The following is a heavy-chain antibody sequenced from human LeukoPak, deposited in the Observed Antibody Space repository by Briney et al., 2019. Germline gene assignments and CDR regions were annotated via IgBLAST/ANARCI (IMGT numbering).Heavy chain of an antibody. CDR3: ARALPGGFDP. CDR2: ISAYNGNT. J-gene: IGHJ5*02. CDR1: GGTFSSYA. V-gene: IGHV1-18*01. D-gene: IGHD3-10*01. Sequence: ASVKVSCKASGGTFSSYAISWVRQAPGQGFEWMGWISAYNGNTNYAQKLQGRVTMTTDTSTSTAYMELRSLRSDDTAVYYCARALPGGFDPWGQGTLVTVSS.